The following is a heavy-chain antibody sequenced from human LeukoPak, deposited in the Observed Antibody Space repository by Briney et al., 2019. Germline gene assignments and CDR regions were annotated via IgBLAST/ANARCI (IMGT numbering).Heavy chain of an antibody. Sequence: SETLSLTCAVSGGSISSSNWWSWVRQPPGKGLEWFGEIYHSGSTNYNPSLKSLVTISVAKSKSQFSLKLSSVTAADTAVYYCARDDGSYWGQGTLVTVSS. CDR1: GGSISSSNW. J-gene: IGHJ4*02. CDR3: ARDDGSY. D-gene: IGHD1-1*01. CDR2: IYHSGST. V-gene: IGHV4-4*02.